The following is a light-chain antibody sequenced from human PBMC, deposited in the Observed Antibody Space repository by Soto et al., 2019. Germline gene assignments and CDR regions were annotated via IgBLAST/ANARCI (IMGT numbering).Light chain of an antibody. CDR3: QQYYGSPGIT. Sequence: EIVLTQSPATLSLSPGERATLSCRASQSVSSYLAWYQQKPGQAPRLLIYDASSRATDIPDRFSGSGSGTDFTLTISRLEPEDFAVYYCQQYYGSPGITFGQGTRLEIK. J-gene: IGKJ5*01. CDR2: DAS. V-gene: IGKV3-11*01. CDR1: QSVSSY.